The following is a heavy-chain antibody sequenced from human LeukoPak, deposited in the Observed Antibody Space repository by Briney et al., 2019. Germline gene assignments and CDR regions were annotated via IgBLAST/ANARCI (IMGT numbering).Heavy chain of an antibody. D-gene: IGHD3-22*01. J-gene: IGHJ4*02. CDR3: ARDPDSYHSGAYYSFFDY. CDR2: INSDGSSS. CDR1: GFTLSTYW. V-gene: IGHV3-74*01. Sequence: PGGSLRLSCAASGFTLSTYWMHWLRQSPGEGLVWVSRINSDGSSSAYADSVKGRFTISRDNAKNTLSLQMNSLRAEDTAVYYCARDPDSYHSGAYYSFFDYWGQGILVTVPS.